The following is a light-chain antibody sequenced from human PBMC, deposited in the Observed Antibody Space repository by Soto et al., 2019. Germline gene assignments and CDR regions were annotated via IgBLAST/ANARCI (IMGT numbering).Light chain of an antibody. V-gene: IGLV1-40*01. CDR2: RNS. J-gene: IGLJ3*02. CDR3: QSYDSSLSGSV. Sequence: QSVLTQPPSVSGAPGQRVIISCTGSSSNIGAGYDVHWYQQLPGTAPKVLIYRNSNRPSGVPDRFSGSKSGTSASLAITGLQAEDEADYYCQSYDSSLSGSVFGGGTKVTVL. CDR1: SSNIGAGYD.